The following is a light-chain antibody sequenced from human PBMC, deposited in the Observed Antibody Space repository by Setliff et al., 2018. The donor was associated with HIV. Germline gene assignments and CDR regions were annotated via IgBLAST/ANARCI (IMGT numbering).Light chain of an antibody. CDR2: SNN. V-gene: IGLV1-44*01. Sequence: QSVLTQPPSASGTPGQRVTISCPGSSSNIGSNTVTWYQQLPGTAPKLLIYSNNQRPSGVPDRFSGSKSGTSASLAISGLQSEDEADYYCAAWDDSLNGRVFGTGTKVTV. CDR1: SSNIGSNT. CDR3: AAWDDSLNGRV. J-gene: IGLJ1*01.